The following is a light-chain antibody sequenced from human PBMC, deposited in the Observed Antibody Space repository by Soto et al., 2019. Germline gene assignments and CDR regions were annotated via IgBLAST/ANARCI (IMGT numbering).Light chain of an antibody. CDR1: ESVASPN. CDR2: GAS. Sequence: EVVLTQSPATLSLSPGEAATLSCRASESVASPNLAWYQQKPGQAPRLLIYGASTRATGIPARFSGSGSGTEFTLTISSLQSEDFAVYYCQQYNNWPPITFGQGTRLEIK. J-gene: IGKJ5*01. CDR3: QQYNNWPPIT. V-gene: IGKV3-15*01.